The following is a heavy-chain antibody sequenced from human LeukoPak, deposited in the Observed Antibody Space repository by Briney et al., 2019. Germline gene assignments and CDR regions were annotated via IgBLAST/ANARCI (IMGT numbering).Heavy chain of an antibody. CDR2: IKQDGSEK. D-gene: IGHD3-10*01. J-gene: IGHJ4*02. V-gene: IGHV3-7*01. CDR3: ARIRGWFGELATVYFDY. Sequence: PGGSLRLSCAASGFTVSSNYMSWVRQAPGKGLEWVANIKQDGSEKYYVDSVKGRFTISRDNAKNSPYLQMNSLRAEDTALYYCARIRGWFGELATVYFDYWGQGTLVTVSS. CDR1: GFTVSSNY.